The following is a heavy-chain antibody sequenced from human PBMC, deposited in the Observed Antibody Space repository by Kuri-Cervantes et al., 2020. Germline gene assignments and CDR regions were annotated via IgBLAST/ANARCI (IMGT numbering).Heavy chain of an antibody. Sequence: ASVKVSCKASGYAFTGYYIHWVRQAPGQGLEWMGWINAGNGNTKYSQKFQGRVTITRDTSASTAYMELSSLRSEDTAVYYCASSGDGYSSSWYRIDWGQGTLVTVSS. V-gene: IGHV1-3*01. CDR2: INAGNGNT. J-gene: IGHJ4*02. CDR1: GYAFTGYY. D-gene: IGHD6-13*01. CDR3: ASSGDGYSSSWYRID.